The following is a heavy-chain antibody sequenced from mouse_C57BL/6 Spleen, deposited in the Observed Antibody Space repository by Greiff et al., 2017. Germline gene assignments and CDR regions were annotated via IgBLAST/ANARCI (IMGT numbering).Heavy chain of an antibody. CDR1: GYTFTSYT. CDR3: MLRSHAMDY. J-gene: IGHJ4*01. D-gene: IGHD1-1*01. Sequence: QVQLQQSGAELVKPGASVKMSCKASGYTFTSYTMHWVKQRPGQGLEWIGNINPSSGDTKYNEKFKDKATLTVDKSSSTAYMQLSSLTSEDSAVFYSMLRSHAMDYWGQGTSVTVSS. V-gene: IGHV1-4*01. CDR2: INPSSGDT.